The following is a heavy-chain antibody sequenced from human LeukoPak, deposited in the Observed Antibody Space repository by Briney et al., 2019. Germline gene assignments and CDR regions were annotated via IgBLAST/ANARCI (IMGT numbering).Heavy chain of an antibody. CDR3: ARDYYGSSFGY. CDR2: INSDGSST. V-gene: IGHV3-74*01. J-gene: IGHJ4*02. D-gene: IGHD3-10*01. Sequence: GGSLRLSCAASGFTFSSYWMHWVRQAPGKGLVWVSRINSDGSSTSYADSVKGRFTISRDNAKNTLDPQMNSLRAEDTAVYYCARDYYGSSFGYWGQGTLVTVSS. CDR1: GFTFSSYW.